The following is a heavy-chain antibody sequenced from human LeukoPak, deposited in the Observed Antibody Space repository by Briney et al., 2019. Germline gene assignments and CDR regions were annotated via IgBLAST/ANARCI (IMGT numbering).Heavy chain of an antibody. CDR3: AKLGDSSGSFDY. CDR1: GFTFDDYA. D-gene: IGHD3-22*01. CDR2: ISWNSGSI. Sequence: GRSLRLSCAASGFTFDDYAMHWVRQAPGKGLEWVSGISWNSGSIGYADSVKGRFTISRDNAKNSLYLQTNSLRAEDMALYYCAKLGDSSGSFDYWGQGTLVTVSS. V-gene: IGHV3-9*03. J-gene: IGHJ4*02.